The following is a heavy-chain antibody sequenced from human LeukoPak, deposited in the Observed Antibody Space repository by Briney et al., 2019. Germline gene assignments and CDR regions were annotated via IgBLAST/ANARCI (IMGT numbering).Heavy chain of an antibody. CDR3: AKDRTYDYGTYDAFDI. CDR1: GFTFDSYG. D-gene: IGHD4-17*01. V-gene: IGHV3-30*18. CDR2: ISYDGSNK. J-gene: IGHJ3*02. Sequence: GRSLRLSCAASGFTFDSYGMHWVRQAPGKGLEWVAVISYDGSNKYYVDSVKGRFTISRDNSKNTLYLQMNSLRPEDAAVYYCAKDRTYDYGTYDAFDIWGPGTMVTVSS.